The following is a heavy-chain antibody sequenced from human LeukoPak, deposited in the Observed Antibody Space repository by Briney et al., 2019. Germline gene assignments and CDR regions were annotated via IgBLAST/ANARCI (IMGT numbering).Heavy chain of an antibody. V-gene: IGHV3-23*01. CDR2: IRGSGGST. CDR1: GFPFSNYW. CDR3: AKDGEVINYYYYYYMDV. Sequence: GGSLRLSCAGSGFPFSNYWMSWVRQAPGKGLEWVSAIRGSGGSTYYADPVKGRFTISRDNSKNTLYLQMNSLRAEDTAVYYCAKDGEVINYYYYYYMDVWGKGTTVTVSS. J-gene: IGHJ6*03. D-gene: IGHD3-22*01.